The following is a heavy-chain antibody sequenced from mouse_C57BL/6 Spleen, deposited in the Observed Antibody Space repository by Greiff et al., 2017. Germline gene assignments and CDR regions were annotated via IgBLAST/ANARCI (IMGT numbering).Heavy chain of an antibody. CDR3: ARMDYDGAWFAY. Sequence: DVKLVESGGGLVQPGESLKLSCESNEYEFPSHDMSWVRKTPEKRLELVAAINSDGGSTYYPDTMERRFIISRDNTKKTLYLQMSSLRSEDTALYYCARMDYDGAWFAYWGQGTLVTVSA. CDR1: EYEFPSHD. V-gene: IGHV5-2*01. D-gene: IGHD2-4*01. CDR2: INSDGGST. J-gene: IGHJ3*01.